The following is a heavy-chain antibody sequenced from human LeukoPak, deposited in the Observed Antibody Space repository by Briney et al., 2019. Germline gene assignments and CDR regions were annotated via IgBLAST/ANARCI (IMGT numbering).Heavy chain of an antibody. J-gene: IGHJ4*02. V-gene: IGHV3-23*01. D-gene: IGHD6-13*01. Sequence: SGGSLRLSCAASGFTFSSYAMSWVRQAPGKGLEWVSAISGSGGSTYYADSVKGRFTISRDNSKNTLYLQMNSLRAEDTAVYYCARGRLAAAGTGSFQIDYWGQGTLVTVSS. CDR3: ARGRLAAAGTGSFQIDY. CDR2: ISGSGGST. CDR1: GFTFSSYA.